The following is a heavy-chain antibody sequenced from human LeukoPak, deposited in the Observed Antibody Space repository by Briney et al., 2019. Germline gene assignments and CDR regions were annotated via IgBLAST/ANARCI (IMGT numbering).Heavy chain of an antibody. CDR2: INWNGGST. CDR3: TRLAYCGGDCYNTP. J-gene: IGHJ5*02. Sequence: GGSLRLSCAASGFTFDDYGMSWVRQAPGKGLEWVSGINWNGGSTGYADSVKGRFTISRDNAKNSLYLQMNSLRAEDTAVYYCTRLAYCGGDCYNTPWGQGTLVTVSS. CDR1: GFTFDDYG. V-gene: IGHV3-20*04. D-gene: IGHD2-21*02.